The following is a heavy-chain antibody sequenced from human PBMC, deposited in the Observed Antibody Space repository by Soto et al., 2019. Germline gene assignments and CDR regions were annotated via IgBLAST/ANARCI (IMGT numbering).Heavy chain of an antibody. CDR1: GGSFSGYY. CDR2: INHSGST. Sequence: SETLSLTCAVYGGSFSGYYWSWIRQPPGKGLEWIGEINHSGSTNYNPSLKSRVTISVDTSKNQFSLKLSSVTAADTAVYYCASGADTARDYYYYGMDVWGQGTTVTVS. CDR3: ASGADTARDYYYYGMDV. J-gene: IGHJ6*02. V-gene: IGHV4-34*01. D-gene: IGHD5-18*01.